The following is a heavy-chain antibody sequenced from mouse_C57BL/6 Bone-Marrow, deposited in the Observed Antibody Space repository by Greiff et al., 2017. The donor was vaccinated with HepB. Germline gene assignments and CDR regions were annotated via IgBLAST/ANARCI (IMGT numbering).Heavy chain of an antibody. J-gene: IGHJ2*01. CDR3: ARGATTTVVAYYFDY. CDR2: ISDGGSYT. D-gene: IGHD1-1*01. V-gene: IGHV5-4*03. Sequence: EVMLVESGGGLVKPGGSLKLSYAASGFTFSSYAMSWVRQTPEKRLEWVATISDGGSYTYYPDNVKGRFTNSRDNAKNNLYLQMRHLKSEDTAMYYCARGATTTVVAYYFDYWGQGTTLTVSS. CDR1: GFTFSSYA.